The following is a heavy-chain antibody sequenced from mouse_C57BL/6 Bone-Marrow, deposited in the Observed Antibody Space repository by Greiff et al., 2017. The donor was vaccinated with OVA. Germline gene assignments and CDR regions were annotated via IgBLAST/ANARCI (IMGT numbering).Heavy chain of an antibody. CDR1: GYTFTSYW. V-gene: IGHV1-64*01. D-gene: IGHD4-1*01. CDR2: IHPNSGST. Sequence: QVQLKQPGAELVKPGASVKLSCKASGYTFTSYWMHWVKQRPGQGLEWIGMIHPNSGSTNYNEKFKSKATLTVDKSSSTAYMQLSSLTSEDSAVYYCARWGLGYYFDYWGQGTTLTVSS. CDR3: ARWGLGYYFDY. J-gene: IGHJ2*01.